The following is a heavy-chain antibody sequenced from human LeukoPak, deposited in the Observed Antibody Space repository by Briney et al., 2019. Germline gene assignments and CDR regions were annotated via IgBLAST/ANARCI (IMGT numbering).Heavy chain of an antibody. CDR1: GFTFSSYG. D-gene: IGHD6-19*01. CDR2: ISFDATNK. J-gene: IGHJ5*02. Sequence: PGRSLRLSCAASGFTFSSYGMHWVRQAPGKGLEWVAVISFDATNKYYADSVKGRFTISRDNAKNSLYLQINSLRAEDTAVYYCARDRSSGWYLTPGFDPWGQGTLVTVSS. CDR3: ARDRSSGWYLTPGFDP. V-gene: IGHV3-30*03.